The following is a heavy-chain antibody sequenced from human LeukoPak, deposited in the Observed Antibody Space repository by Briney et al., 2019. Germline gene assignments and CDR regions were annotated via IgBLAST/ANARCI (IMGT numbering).Heavy chain of an antibody. CDR3: AKWGDYDVLTGYYDPDY. Sequence: GASLRLYCAASGFTFSNYAMSWVRQAPGKGLEWVSAITGSGGGTYYADSVKGRFTISRDNSKNTLYLQMNSLRAEDTAVYYCAKWGDYDVLTGYYDPDYWGQGTLVTVSS. J-gene: IGHJ4*02. CDR2: ITGSGGGT. V-gene: IGHV3-23*01. D-gene: IGHD3-9*01. CDR1: GFTFSNYA.